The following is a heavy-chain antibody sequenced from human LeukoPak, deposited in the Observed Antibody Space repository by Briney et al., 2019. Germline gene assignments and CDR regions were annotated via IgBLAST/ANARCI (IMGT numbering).Heavy chain of an antibody. CDR2: FGSAGDT. Sequence: GGSLRLFCATSGFPFSAYDMHWVRQAPGKGLEWVSAFGSAGDTYYPGAVKGRFTISRDYAKNSLFLQMNNLIAGDTAVYFCVRGALPGDNWYFDLWGRGTLVTVSS. CDR3: VRGALPGDNWYFDL. CDR1: GFPFSAYD. V-gene: IGHV3-13*01. J-gene: IGHJ2*01.